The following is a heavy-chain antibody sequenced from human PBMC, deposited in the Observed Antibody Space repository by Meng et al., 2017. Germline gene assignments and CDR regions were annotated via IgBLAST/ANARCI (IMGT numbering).Heavy chain of an antibody. D-gene: IGHD6-6*01. V-gene: IGHV3-11*01. CDR2: ISSSGSTI. J-gene: IGHJ4*02. CDR1: GFTICDYY. CDR3: ARGGAARPPDY. Sequence: QRQVVGAGGGLVTPGGSLSCSVAGSGFTICDYYTSWSRHAPEKGLEWVSYISSSGSTIYYADSVQGRFTISRDNAKNSLYLQMNSLRAEDTAVYYCARGGAARPPDYWGQGTLVTVSS.